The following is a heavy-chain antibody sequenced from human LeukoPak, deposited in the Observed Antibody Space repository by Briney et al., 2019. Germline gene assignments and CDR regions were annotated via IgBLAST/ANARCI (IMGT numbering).Heavy chain of an antibody. CDR3: AKDEQQLSFDY. J-gene: IGHJ4*02. Sequence: PGGSLRLSCAASGFTVSSNYMSWVRQAPGKGLEWVSVIYSGGSTYYADSVKGRFTISRDNSKNTLYLQMNSLRAEDTAVYYCAKDEQQLSFDYWGQGTLVTVSS. D-gene: IGHD6-13*01. CDR2: IYSGGST. V-gene: IGHV3-66*01. CDR1: GFTVSSNY.